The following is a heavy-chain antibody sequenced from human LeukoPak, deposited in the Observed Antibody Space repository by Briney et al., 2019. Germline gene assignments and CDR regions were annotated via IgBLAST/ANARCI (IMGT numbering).Heavy chain of an antibody. Sequence: XXSLXLSCAASGFTFSSYSMNWVRQAPGKGLEWVSSISSSSSYIYYADSVKGRFTISRDNAKNSLYLQMNSLRAEDTAVYYCVTSRVVVPAAIPFWGQGTLVTVSS. D-gene: IGHD2-2*01. CDR2: ISSSSSYI. CDR1: GFTFSSYS. J-gene: IGHJ4*02. V-gene: IGHV3-21*01. CDR3: VTSRVVVPAAIPF.